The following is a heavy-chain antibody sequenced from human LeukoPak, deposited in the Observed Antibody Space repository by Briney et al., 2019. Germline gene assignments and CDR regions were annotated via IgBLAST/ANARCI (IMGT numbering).Heavy chain of an antibody. CDR3: AKGLGYYYYYYMDV. Sequence: PGGSLRLSCAASGFTFSSYGMHWVRQAPGKGLEWVAFIRYDGSNKYYADSVKGRFTISRDNSKNTLYLQMNSLRAEDTAVYYCAKGLGYYYYYYMDVWGKGTTVTISS. CDR2: IRYDGSNK. J-gene: IGHJ6*03. CDR1: GFTFSSYG. V-gene: IGHV3-30*02.